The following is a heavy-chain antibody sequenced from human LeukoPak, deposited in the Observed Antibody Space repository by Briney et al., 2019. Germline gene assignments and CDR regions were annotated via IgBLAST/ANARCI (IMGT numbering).Heavy chain of an antibody. CDR1: GDSISNYY. CDR2: IYYSGTT. Sequence: SETLSLTCTVSGDSISNYYWTWIRQPPGKGLEWIGYIYYSGTTDYNPSLRGRVTMSIDTSKNHFSLKLNSLTAADTAVYYCARDLLGYYFGSGNYGSFDTWGQGALVTVSS. D-gene: IGHD3-10*01. CDR3: ARDLLGYYFGSGNYGSFDT. V-gene: IGHV4-59*01. J-gene: IGHJ5*02.